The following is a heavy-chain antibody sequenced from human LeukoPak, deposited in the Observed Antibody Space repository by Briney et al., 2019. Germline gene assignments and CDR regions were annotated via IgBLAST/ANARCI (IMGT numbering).Heavy chain of an antibody. J-gene: IGHJ6*02. CDR3: ARSHRGAYYYYGMDV. V-gene: IGHV3-74*01. CDR2: INSDGSSR. Sequence: GGSLRLSCAASGFTFSHYWMHWVRQAPGKGLVWVSGINSDGSSRDYADSVKGRFTISRDNAKNTLYLQMKSLRAEDTAVYYCARSHRGAYYYYGMDVWGQGTTVTVSS. CDR1: GFTFSHYW. D-gene: IGHD3-16*01.